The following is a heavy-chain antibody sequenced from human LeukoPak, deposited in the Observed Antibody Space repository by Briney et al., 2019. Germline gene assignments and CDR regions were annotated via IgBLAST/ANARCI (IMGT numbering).Heavy chain of an antibody. CDR2: INHSGST. Sequence: SETLSLTCAVYGGSFSGYYWSWIRQPPGKGLEWIGEINHSGSTNYNPSLKSRVTISVDTSKNQFSLKLSSVTAADTAVYYCARERITMVRGVIGWFDPWGQGTLVTVSS. J-gene: IGHJ5*02. D-gene: IGHD3-10*01. CDR1: GGSFSGYY. CDR3: ARERITMVRGVIGWFDP. V-gene: IGHV4-34*01.